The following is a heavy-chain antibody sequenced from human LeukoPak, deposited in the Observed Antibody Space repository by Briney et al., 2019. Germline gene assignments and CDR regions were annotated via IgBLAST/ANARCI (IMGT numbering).Heavy chain of an antibody. CDR2: INPSGSST. CDR1: GYTFTGYY. CDR3: ARDNSVGDIAWWFDP. Sequence: ASVKVSCKASGYTFTGYYMHWVRQAPGQGLEWLGLINPSGSSTLYAQKFQGRVTMTRDMSTTTDYMEMSSLRSEDTAVYYCARDNSVGDIAWWFDPWGQGTLVTVSS. J-gene: IGHJ5*02. V-gene: IGHV1-46*01. D-gene: IGHD3-16*02.